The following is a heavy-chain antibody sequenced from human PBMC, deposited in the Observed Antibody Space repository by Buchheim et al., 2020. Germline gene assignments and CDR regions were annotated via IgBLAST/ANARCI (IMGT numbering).Heavy chain of an antibody. CDR1: GFTFSSYG. D-gene: IGHD2-8*01. CDR3: AKGEYCTNGVCSDYYYGMDV. V-gene: IGHV3-30*18. Sequence: QVQLVESGGGVVQPGRSLRLSCAASGFTFSSYGMHWVRQAPGKGLEWVAVISYDGSNKYYADSVKGRFTISRYNSKNTLYLQMNSLRAEDTAVYYCAKGEYCTNGVCSDYYYGMDVWGQGTT. CDR2: ISYDGSNK. J-gene: IGHJ6*02.